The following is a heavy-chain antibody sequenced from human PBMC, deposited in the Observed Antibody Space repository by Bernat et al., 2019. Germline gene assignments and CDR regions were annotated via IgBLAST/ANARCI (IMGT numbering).Heavy chain of an antibody. CDR3: ARDRGYCSSTSCYYYYYYMDV. V-gene: IGHV3-11*06. D-gene: IGHD2-2*01. CDR2: ISSSSSYT. J-gene: IGHJ6*03. CDR1: GFTFSDYY. Sequence: QVQLVESGGGLVKPGGSLRLPCAASGFTFSDYYMSWIRQAPGKGLEWVSYISSSSSYTNYADSVKGRFTISRDNAKNSLYLQMNSLRAEDTAVYYCARDRGYCSSTSCYYYYYYMDVWGKGTTVTVSS.